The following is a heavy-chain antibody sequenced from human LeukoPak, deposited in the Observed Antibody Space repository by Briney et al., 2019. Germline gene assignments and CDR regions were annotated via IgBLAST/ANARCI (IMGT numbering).Heavy chain of an antibody. V-gene: IGHV1-46*01. CDR1: GYTFTTYY. D-gene: IGHD1-26*01. Sequence: GASVKVSCKASGYTFTTYYLHWARQAPGQGLEWMGLINPSGGGTSYAQKFQGRVTMTRDTSTSTVYMKLSSLRSEDTAVYYCARGLEGRWGAVYYWGQGTLVTVSS. CDR2: INPSGGGT. CDR3: ARGLEGRWGAVYY. J-gene: IGHJ4*02.